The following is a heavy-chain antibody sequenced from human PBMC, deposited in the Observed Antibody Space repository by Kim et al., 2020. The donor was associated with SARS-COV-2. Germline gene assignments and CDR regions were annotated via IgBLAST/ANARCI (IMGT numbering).Heavy chain of an antibody. J-gene: IGHJ4*01. CDR2: IKPKSYGETT. CDR3: TTGLFYIVRGIVNDY. D-gene: IGHD3-10*01. CDR1: GFTFTHAW. V-gene: IGHV3-15*01. Sequence: LSLTCAASGFTFTHAWMSWVRQAPGKGLEWVGHIKPKSYGETTDYSAPVKDRFTISRDDSRETLYLQMHSLTPEDTAVSFCTTGLFYIVRGIVNDYW.